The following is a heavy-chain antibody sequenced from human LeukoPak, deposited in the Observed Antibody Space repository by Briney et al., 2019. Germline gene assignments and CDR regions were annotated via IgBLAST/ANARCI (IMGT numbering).Heavy chain of an antibody. CDR1: GFTVSSNY. J-gene: IGHJ4*02. D-gene: IGHD5-18*01. CDR3: AREKDTAMVTGYFDY. V-gene: IGHV3-66*01. Sequence: GGSLRLSCAASGFTVSSNYMSWVRQAPGKGLEWVSVIYSGGSTYYADSVKGRFTISRDNSKNTLYLQMNSLRAEDTAVYYCAREKDTAMVTGYFDYWGQGTLVTVSS. CDR2: IYSGGST.